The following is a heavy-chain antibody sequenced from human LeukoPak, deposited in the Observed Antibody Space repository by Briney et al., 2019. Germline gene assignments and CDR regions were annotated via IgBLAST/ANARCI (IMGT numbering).Heavy chain of an antibody. D-gene: IGHD6-6*01. Sequence: SETLSLTCAVYGGSFSGYYWSWIRQPPGKGLGWMGETNHSGSTNYNPSLKSRVTISVATSKNQFSLKLSSVTAADTAVYYCARGYFGSSSRTNWFDPWGQGTLVTVSP. CDR3: ARGYFGSSSRTNWFDP. CDR2: TNHSGST. CDR1: GGSFSGYY. V-gene: IGHV4-34*01. J-gene: IGHJ5*02.